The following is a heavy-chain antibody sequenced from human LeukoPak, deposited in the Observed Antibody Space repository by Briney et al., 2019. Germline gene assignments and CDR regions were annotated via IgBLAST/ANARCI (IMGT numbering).Heavy chain of an antibody. CDR1: GFTFNSYG. D-gene: IGHD5-18*01. Sequence: QAGGSLRLSCAASGFTFNSYGMHWVRQAPGKGLEWVAVIWYDGSNKYYADSVKGRFTISRDNSKNTLYLQMNSLRAEDTAVYYCARGASNTAMVTYPGYWGQGTLVTVSS. J-gene: IGHJ4*02. V-gene: IGHV3-33*01. CDR2: IWYDGSNK. CDR3: ARGASNTAMVTYPGY.